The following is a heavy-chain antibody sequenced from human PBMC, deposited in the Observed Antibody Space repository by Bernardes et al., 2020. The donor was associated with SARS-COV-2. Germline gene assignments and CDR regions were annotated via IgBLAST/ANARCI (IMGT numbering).Heavy chain of an antibody. CDR2: INPNSGGT. V-gene: IGHV1-2*06. J-gene: IGHJ3*02. CDR3: ARDLIFYRTRVGGDAFDI. D-gene: IGHD3-16*02. CDR1: GYTFTGYY. Sequence: ASVKVSCKASGYTFTGYYMHWVRQAPGQGLEWMGRINPNSGGTNYAQKFQGRVTMTRDTSISTAYMELSRLRSDDTAVYYCARDLIFYRTRVGGDAFDIWGQGTMVTVSS.